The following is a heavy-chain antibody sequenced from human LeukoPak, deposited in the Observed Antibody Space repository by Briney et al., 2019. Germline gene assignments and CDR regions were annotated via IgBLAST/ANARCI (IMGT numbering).Heavy chain of an antibody. CDR2: INPSGGST. CDR1: GYTFTSYY. Sequence: ASVKVSCKASGYTFTSYYMHWVRQAPGQGLEWMGIINPSGGSTSYAQKFQGRVTMTRDTSTSTVYMELSSLRSEDTAVYYCARVLPGCGGDCLQSIYYGMDVWGQGTTVTASS. D-gene: IGHD2-21*02. J-gene: IGHJ6*02. V-gene: IGHV1-46*01. CDR3: ARVLPGCGGDCLQSIYYGMDV.